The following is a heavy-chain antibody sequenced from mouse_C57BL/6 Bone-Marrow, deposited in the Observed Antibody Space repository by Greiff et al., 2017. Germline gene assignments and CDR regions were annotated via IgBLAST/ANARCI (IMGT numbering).Heavy chain of an antibody. CDR1: GFTFSDYY. V-gene: IGHV5-16*01. CDR3: AREKYYYGSSYWYFDV. D-gene: IGHD1-1*01. CDR2: INYDGSST. J-gene: IGHJ1*03. Sequence: EVKLVESEGGLVQPGSSMKLSCTASGFTFSDYYMAWVRQVPEKGLEWVANINYDGSSTYYLDSLKSRFIISRDNAKNILYLQMSSLKSEDTATYYCAREKYYYGSSYWYFDVWGTGTTVTVSS.